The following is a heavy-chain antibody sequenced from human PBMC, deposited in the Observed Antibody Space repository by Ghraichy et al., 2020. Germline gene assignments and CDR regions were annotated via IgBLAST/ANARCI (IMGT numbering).Heavy chain of an antibody. CDR3: ARPLGNDFVWGSHRY. V-gene: IGHV4-39*01. Sequence: SETLSLTCTVSGGSISRSSYYWGWIRQPPGKGLEWIGSIYDSGSTYYNPSLKSRVTMSVDTSKNQFSLKLSSVTAADTAVYYCARPLGNDFVWGSHRYWGQGILVTVSS. J-gene: IGHJ4*02. D-gene: IGHD3-16*02. CDR2: IYDSGST. CDR1: GGSISRSSYY.